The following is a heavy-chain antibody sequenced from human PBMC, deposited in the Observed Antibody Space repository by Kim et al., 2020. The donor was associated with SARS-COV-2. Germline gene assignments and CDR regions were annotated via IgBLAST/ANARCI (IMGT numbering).Heavy chain of an antibody. CDR1: GYTFTSYA. CDR2: INTNTGNP. J-gene: IGHJ4*02. V-gene: IGHV7-4-1*02. Sequence: ASVKVSCKASGYTFTSYAMNWVRQAPGQGLEWMGWINTNTGNPTYAQGFTGRFVFSLDTSVSTAYLQISSLKAEDTAVYYCARDFIVPYSSSWTLWSTPGFDYWGQGTLVTVSS. D-gene: IGHD6-13*01. CDR3: ARDFIVPYSSSWTLWSTPGFDY.